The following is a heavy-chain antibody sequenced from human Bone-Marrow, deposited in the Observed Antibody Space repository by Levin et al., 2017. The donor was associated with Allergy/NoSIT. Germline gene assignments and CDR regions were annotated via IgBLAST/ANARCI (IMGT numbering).Heavy chain of an antibody. Sequence: GGSLRLSCAPSGFTFSDYAMHWVRQAPGKGLEWVATISYDGSSKYYADSVKGRFTISRDNSKNTLYLQMNSLRAEDTAVYYCARDQRPLVATNFDNWGQGTLVTVSS. CDR1: GFTFSDYA. CDR3: ARDQRPLVATNFDN. V-gene: IGHV3-30*04. D-gene: IGHD5-12*01. J-gene: IGHJ4*02. CDR2: ISYDGSSK.